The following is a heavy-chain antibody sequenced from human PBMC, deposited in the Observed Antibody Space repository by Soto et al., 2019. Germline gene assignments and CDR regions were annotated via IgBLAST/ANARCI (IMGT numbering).Heavy chain of an antibody. CDR1: GYTFTSYG. V-gene: IGHV1-18*01. CDR2: ISAYNGNT. J-gene: IGHJ4*02. CDR3: ASGDYIQILKGIAAACIDY. D-gene: IGHD6-13*01. Sequence: ASVKVSCKASGYTFTSYGISWVRQAPGQGLEWMGWISAYNGNTNYAQKLQGRVTMTTDTSTSTAYMELRSLRSDATAVYYCASGDYIQILKGIAAACIDYWGQGTLVTVSS.